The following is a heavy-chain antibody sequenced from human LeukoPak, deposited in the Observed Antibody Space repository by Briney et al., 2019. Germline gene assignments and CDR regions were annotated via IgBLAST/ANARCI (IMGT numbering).Heavy chain of an antibody. CDR1: GYTFTSYY. D-gene: IGHD2-2*01. Sequence: GASVKVSCKASGYTFTSYYMHWVRQAPGQGLEWMGGIIPIFGTANYSQKFQGRVTITTDESTSTAYMELSSLRSEDTAVYYCARDGGIHCSSTSCPAWYSWFDPWGQGTLVTVSS. CDR3: ARDGGIHCSSTSCPAWYSWFDP. J-gene: IGHJ5*02. CDR2: IIPIFGTA. V-gene: IGHV1-69*05.